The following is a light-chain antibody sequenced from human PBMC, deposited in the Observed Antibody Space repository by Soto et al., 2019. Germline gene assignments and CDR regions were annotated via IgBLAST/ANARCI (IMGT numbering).Light chain of an antibody. CDR1: QSIRNY. CDR3: QQSYSTPPIT. Sequence: DIQMTQSPSSLSASVGDRVTITCRASQSIRNYLNWYQQKPQKAPKLLIYTASRLQSGVPSRFSGSGSGTDFTLTISNLQPEDFATYYCQQSYSTPPITFGQGTRLEIK. CDR2: TAS. V-gene: IGKV1-39*01. J-gene: IGKJ5*01.